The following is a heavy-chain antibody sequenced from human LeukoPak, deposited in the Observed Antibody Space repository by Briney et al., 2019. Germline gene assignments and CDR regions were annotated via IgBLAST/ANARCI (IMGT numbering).Heavy chain of an antibody. V-gene: IGHV3-48*03. CDR3: TTLGYHLDS. J-gene: IGHJ4*02. Sequence: GGSLRLSCLASGFAFSAYEMNWVRQAPGKGLEWVSYIAGSDTTTYYTDSVKGRFTIFRDNAKNSLYLQMNSLRAEDTALYYCTTLGYHLDSWGQGTLVTVSS. CDR1: GFAFSAYE. D-gene: IGHD3-22*01. CDR2: IAGSDTTT.